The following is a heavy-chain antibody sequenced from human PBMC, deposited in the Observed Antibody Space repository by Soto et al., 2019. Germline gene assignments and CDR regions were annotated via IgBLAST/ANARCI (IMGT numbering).Heavy chain of an antibody. J-gene: IGHJ4*02. CDR2: LGGSGGST. CDR1: GFTFSGYA. V-gene: IGHV3-23*01. D-gene: IGHD5-12*01. Sequence: EVQLLESGGGLVQPGGSLRLSCAASGFTFSGYAMSWVRQAPGKGLEWVSSLGGSGGSTYYADSVRGRFTISRDNSKNTLYLQMSSLRAEDTAVYYCAKETQVNSGFDLDHWGQGTLVTVSS. CDR3: AKETQVNSGFDLDH.